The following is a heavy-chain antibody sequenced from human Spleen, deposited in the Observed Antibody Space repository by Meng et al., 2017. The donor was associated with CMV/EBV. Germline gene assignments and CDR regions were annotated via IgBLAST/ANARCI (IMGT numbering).Heavy chain of an antibody. CDR3: ARGCSYGHRVDY. D-gene: IGHD5-18*01. J-gene: IGHJ4*02. V-gene: IGHV1-69*02. CDR1: GGTFSSFT. Sequence: QVQLVQSGAEVKKPGPSVKVSCKASGGTFSSFTISWVRQAPGQGLEWMGRIIPILGIANYAQKFQGRVTITADKSTSTAYMELSSLRSEDTAVYYCARGCSYGHRVDYWGQGTLVTVSS. CDR2: IIPILGIA.